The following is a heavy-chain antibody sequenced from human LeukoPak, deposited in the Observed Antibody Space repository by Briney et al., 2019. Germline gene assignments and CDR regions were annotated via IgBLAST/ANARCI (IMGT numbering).Heavy chain of an antibody. J-gene: IGHJ4*02. D-gene: IGHD2-2*01. Sequence: SETLSLTCTVSGGSISSDGYYWSWIRQLPGKGLEWIGYIYYSGTAYYNPSLKSRLTMSVDTSKNQFSLKLSSVTAADTAVYYCARDSPPGYCSSTSCSFFDYWGQGTLVTVSS. CDR2: IYYSGTA. V-gene: IGHV4-30-4*01. CDR1: GGSISSDGYY. CDR3: ARDSPPGYCSSTSCSFFDY.